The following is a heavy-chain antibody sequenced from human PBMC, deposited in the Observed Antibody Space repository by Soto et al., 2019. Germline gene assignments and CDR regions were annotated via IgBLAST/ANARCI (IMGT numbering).Heavy chain of an antibody. CDR1: GYTFTSYY. CDR2: INPSGGST. D-gene: IGHD3-22*01. J-gene: IGHJ4*02. Sequence: ASVKVSCKASGYTFTSYYMHWVRQAPGQGLEWMGIINPSGGSTSYAQKFQGRVTMTRDTSTSTVYMELSSLRSGDTAVYYCAREATMIVVVTTYYFDYWGQGTLVTVSS. V-gene: IGHV1-46*03. CDR3: AREATMIVVVTTYYFDY.